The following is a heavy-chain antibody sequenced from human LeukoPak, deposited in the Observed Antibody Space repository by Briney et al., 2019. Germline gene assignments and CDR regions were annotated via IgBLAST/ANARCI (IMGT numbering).Heavy chain of an antibody. CDR1: GFTFSTYW. D-gene: IGHD1-7*01. V-gene: IGHV3-74*01. CDR2: INSDGSST. Sequence: GGSLRLSCAASGFTFSTYWMHWVRQAPGKGLVWVSRINSDGSSTSYADSVKGRFTISRDNAKNTLYLQMNSLRAEDTAVYYCPRYNWNSAPFDYWGQGTQVTVSS. J-gene: IGHJ4*02. CDR3: PRYNWNSAPFDY.